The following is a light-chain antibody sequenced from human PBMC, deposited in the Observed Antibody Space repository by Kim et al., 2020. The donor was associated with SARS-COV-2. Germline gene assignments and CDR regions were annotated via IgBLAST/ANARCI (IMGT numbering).Light chain of an antibody. J-gene: IGKJ1*01. V-gene: IGKV3-20*01. CDR2: GAS. CDR3: QQYGAS. Sequence: VLTQSPGTLSLSPGERATLSCRASQSVTDNLAWYQQKPGQAPRLLIHGASIRATGIPDRFSGSGSGTDFTLTISRLEPEDFAIYYCQQYGASFGQGTKVEIK. CDR1: QSVTDN.